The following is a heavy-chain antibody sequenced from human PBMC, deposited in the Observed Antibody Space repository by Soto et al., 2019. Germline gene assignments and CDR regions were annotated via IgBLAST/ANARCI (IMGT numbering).Heavy chain of an antibody. V-gene: IGHV3-21*01. Sequence: GGALRLSCSASGFTFSSYSMNWVRQAPGKGLEWVSSISSSSSYIYYADSVKGRFTISRDNAKNSLYLQMNSLRAEDTAVYYCARSYNWNYWFDPWGQGTLVTVSS. J-gene: IGHJ5*02. CDR1: GFTFSSYS. CDR2: ISSSSSYI. D-gene: IGHD1-7*01. CDR3: ARSYNWNYWFDP.